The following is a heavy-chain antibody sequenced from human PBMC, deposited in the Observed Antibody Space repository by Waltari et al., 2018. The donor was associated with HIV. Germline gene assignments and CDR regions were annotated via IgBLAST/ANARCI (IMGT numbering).Heavy chain of an antibody. J-gene: IGHJ4*02. D-gene: IGHD4-4*01. CDR2: INDSGGT. CDR1: VGPIRRSIYY. V-gene: IGHV4-39*01. Sequence: QLRLQEAGPRLVKSSETLRLSCSVTVGPIRRSIYYWGGIRQPPGKGLEWIGSINDSGGTYYKPSLKSRVTISVDSSKHHFSLKLTSVTAADTAVYYCAGQDYTDYVDYWGQGILVTVFS. CDR3: AGQDYTDYVDY.